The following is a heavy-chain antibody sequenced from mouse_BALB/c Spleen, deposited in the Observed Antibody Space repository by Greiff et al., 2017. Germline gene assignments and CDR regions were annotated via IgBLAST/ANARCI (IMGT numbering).Heavy chain of an antibody. CDR3: ARGNRYAGFDY. D-gene: IGHD2-14*01. CDR1: GYTFTDYA. Sequence: VQLQESGAELVRPGVSVKISCKGSGYTFTDYAMHWVKQSHAKSLEWIGVISTYYGDASYNQKFKGKATLTVDKSSSTAYMQLSSLTSEDSAVYYCARGNRYAGFDYWGQGTTLTVSS. V-gene: IGHV1S137*01. J-gene: IGHJ2*01. CDR2: ISTYYGDA.